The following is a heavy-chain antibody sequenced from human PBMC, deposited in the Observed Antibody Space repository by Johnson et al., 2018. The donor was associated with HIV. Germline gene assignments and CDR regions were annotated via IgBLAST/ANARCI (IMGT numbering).Heavy chain of an antibody. V-gene: IGHV3-48*03. CDR3: ARFENTLSNAFDI. D-gene: IGHD3-10*01. J-gene: IGHJ3*02. CDR1: GFTFSSYE. Sequence: VQLVESGGGLVQPGGSLRLSCAASGFTFSSYEMNWVRQAPGKGLEWVSYISSSGSTKYYADSVKGRFTISRDNAKNSLYLQMNSLRAEDTALYYCARFENTLSNAFDIWGQGTMVTVSS. CDR2: ISSSGSTK.